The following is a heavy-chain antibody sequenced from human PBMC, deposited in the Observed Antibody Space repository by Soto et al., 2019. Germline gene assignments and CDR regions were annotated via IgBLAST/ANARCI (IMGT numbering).Heavy chain of an antibody. CDR3: VRRVSGNYDY. D-gene: IGHD1-7*01. CDR2: IRSNGGNT. CDR1: GFTFSSYD. Sequence: EVQLAESGGGMVQPGGSLRLSCVASGFTFSSYDMHWVRQAPGKGLEYVSSIRSNGGNTYYGNSVKGRFTISRDNSKNTLYLQMGSLRAEDMAVYYCVRRVSGNYDYWGQGTLVTVSS. J-gene: IGHJ4*02. V-gene: IGHV3-64*01.